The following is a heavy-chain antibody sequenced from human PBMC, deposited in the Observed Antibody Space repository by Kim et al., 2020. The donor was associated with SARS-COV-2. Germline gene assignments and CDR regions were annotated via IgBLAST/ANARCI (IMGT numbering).Heavy chain of an antibody. J-gene: IGHJ3*01. D-gene: IGHD2-15*01. CDR3: ARGAPGGRNSFDL. V-gene: IGHV3-30*04. Sequence: SLRLSCSASEFIFNNYAMHWVRQAPAKGLEWVAFISYDGSVTYYAHSVKGRFTISRDKSKNTLYLQMNSLRPEDTGVYFCARGAPGGRNSFDLWGQGTLVTVSA. CDR1: EFIFNNYA. CDR2: ISYDGSVT.